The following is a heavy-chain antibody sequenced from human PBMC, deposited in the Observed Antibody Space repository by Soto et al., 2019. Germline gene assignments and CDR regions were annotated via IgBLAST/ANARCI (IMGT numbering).Heavy chain of an antibody. J-gene: IGHJ6*02. Sequence: GGSLRLSCAASGFTFSSYGMHWVRQAPGKGLEWVAVIWYDGSNKYYADSVKGRFTISRDNSKNTLYLQMNSLRAEDTAVYYCAREDTTGTTFYLGMDVWGQGTTVTVSS. D-gene: IGHD1-1*01. CDR3: AREDTTGTTFYLGMDV. V-gene: IGHV3-33*01. CDR2: IWYDGSNK. CDR1: GFTFSSYG.